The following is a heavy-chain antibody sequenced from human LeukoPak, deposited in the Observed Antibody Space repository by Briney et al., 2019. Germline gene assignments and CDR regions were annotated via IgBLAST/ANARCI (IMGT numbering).Heavy chain of an antibody. CDR2: MNPNSGNT. J-gene: IGHJ5*02. CDR1: GYTFTSYD. D-gene: IGHD6-19*01. V-gene: IGHV1-8*01. CDR3: ARGLGIAVHNWFDP. Sequence: ASVKVSCKASGYTFTSYDINWVRQATGQGLEWMGWMNPNSGNTGYAQKFQGRVTMTRNTSISTAYMKLSSLRSEDTAVYYCARGLGIAVHNWFDPWGQGTLVTVSS.